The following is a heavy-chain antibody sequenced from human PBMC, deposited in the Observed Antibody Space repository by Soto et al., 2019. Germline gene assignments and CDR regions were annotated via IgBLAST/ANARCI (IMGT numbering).Heavy chain of an antibody. J-gene: IGHJ6*02. CDR3: AKTKFRGVVVNV. V-gene: IGHV3-23*01. CDR2: ISNSGNT. Sequence: EVQLLESGGALVQPGGSLRLSCAASMYWVRQAPGKRLEWVSTISNSGNTYYADSVEGRFTISKNTLYLQMNSLRAEDTAVYYCAKTKFRGVVVNVWGQGTTVTVSS. D-gene: IGHD3-10*01.